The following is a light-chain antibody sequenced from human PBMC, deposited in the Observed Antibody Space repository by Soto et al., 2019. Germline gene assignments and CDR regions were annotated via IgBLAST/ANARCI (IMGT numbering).Light chain of an antibody. J-gene: IGKJ1*01. V-gene: IGKV3-20*01. CDR2: GAS. Sequence: EIVLTQSPVTLSLSPGERATLSCRASQSVTSSYLAWYQQIPGQAPRLLIYGASSRATGIPDRFSGGGSGTDFTLTISRLEPEDFAVYYCQQYGTSVSFGQGTKVDIK. CDR3: QQYGTSVS. CDR1: QSVTSSY.